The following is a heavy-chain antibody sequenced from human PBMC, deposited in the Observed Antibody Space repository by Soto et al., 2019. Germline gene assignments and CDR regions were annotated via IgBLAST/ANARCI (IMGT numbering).Heavy chain of an antibody. CDR3: ARNPSGGLTDSYYLDA. D-gene: IGHD3-10*01. Sequence: SESLSLTCTVSDGSIGGYYWNWIRQPAGKGLEWIGRIYVTTTGITDYNPSLKGRVTMSIDTSKKQFSLRLTSVTAADTALYYCARNPSGGLTDSYYLDAWGRGILVTVSS. CDR2: IYVTTTGIT. V-gene: IGHV4-4*07. J-gene: IGHJ4*02. CDR1: DGSIGGYY.